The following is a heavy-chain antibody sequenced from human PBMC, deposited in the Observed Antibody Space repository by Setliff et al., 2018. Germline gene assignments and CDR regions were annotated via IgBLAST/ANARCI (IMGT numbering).Heavy chain of an antibody. CDR2: INYSGST. CDR1: GGLTSRHY. Sequence: PSETLSLTCTVSGGLTSRHYWSWIRQPPGKGLEWTGYINYSGSTSYNPSLKSRVTISADTSKNQFFLKMDSVTAADTAVYYCARVAGAKVNYMDVWGKGTTVTVSS. J-gene: IGHJ6*03. D-gene: IGHD1-26*01. CDR3: ARVAGAKVNYMDV. V-gene: IGHV4-59*11.